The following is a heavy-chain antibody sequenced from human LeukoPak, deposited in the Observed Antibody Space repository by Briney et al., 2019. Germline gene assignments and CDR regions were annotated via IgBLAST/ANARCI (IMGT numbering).Heavy chain of an antibody. CDR2: INPDGSST. D-gene: IGHD1-26*01. CDR1: GFTFSSYW. CDR3: ARGLVGATRDY. J-gene: IGHJ4*02. V-gene: IGHV3-74*01. Sequence: GGSLRLSCAASGFTFSSYWMHWVRQAPGKGLVWVSRINPDGSSTNYADSVKGRFTISRDNAKNTLYLQMNSLRAEDTAVYYCARGLVGATRDYWGQGTLVTVSS.